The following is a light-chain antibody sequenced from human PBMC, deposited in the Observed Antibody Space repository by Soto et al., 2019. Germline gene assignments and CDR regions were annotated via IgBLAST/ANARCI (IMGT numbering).Light chain of an antibody. CDR2: DVS. J-gene: IGLJ2*01. CDR1: NNDVGGHNY. Sequence: QSALTQPRSVSGSPGQSVTLSCTGTNNDVGGHNYVSWFRQHPGKAPKLMISDVSKRPSGVPDRFSGSKSGNTASLTISGLQAEDEADYYCCSYAGSYTLFGGGTKLTVL. CDR3: CSYAGSYTL. V-gene: IGLV2-11*01.